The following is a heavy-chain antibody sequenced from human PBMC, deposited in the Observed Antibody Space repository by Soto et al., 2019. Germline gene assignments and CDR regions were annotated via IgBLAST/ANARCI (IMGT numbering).Heavy chain of an antibody. Sequence: QVQLVQSGAEVKKPGASVKLSCKASGYTFTSYDINWVRQATGQGLEWMVWMNPNSGNTGYAQKFQDRVTMTRNTSRSTASMGLSSLRSEDTAVYYCARERSSGWYVDYWGQGTLVTVSS. J-gene: IGHJ4*02. CDR1: GYTFTSYD. CDR3: ARERSSGWYVDY. V-gene: IGHV1-8*01. D-gene: IGHD6-19*01. CDR2: MNPNSGNT.